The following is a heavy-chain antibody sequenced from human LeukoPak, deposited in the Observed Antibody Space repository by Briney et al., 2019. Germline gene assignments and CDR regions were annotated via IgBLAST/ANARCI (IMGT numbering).Heavy chain of an antibody. CDR1: GYTLTELS. CDR3: ATGLPHLVPALNDY. Sequence: ASVKVSCKVSGYTLTELSMHWVRQAPGKGLEWMGGFDPEDGETIYAQKFQGRVTMTEDTSTDTAYMELSSLRSEDTAVYYCATGLPHLVPALNDYWGQGILVTVSS. D-gene: IGHD2-2*01. CDR2: FDPEDGET. V-gene: IGHV1-24*01. J-gene: IGHJ4*02.